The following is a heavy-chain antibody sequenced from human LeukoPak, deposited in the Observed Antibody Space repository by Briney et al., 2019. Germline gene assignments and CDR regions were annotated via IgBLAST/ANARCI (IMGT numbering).Heavy chain of an antibody. CDR3: AKRGPYYSGSGSYTDS. J-gene: IGHJ4*02. CDR1: GFTVSDNH. CDR2: VYSDGNT. D-gene: IGHD3-10*01. V-gene: IGHV3-66*01. Sequence: GGSLRLSCAASGFTVSDNHMNWVRQAPGKGLEWVSVVYSDGNTYYGDSVKGRFTISRDNSKNTLYLQMNSLRAEDTAVYYCAKRGPYYSGSGSYTDSWGQGTLVTVSS.